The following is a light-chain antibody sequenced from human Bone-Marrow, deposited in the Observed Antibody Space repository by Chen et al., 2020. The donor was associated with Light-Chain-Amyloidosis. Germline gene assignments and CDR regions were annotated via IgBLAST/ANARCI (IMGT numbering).Light chain of an antibody. CDR2: GNN. CDR1: SSSIGAGYD. V-gene: IGLV1-40*01. Sequence: QSVLTQPPSVSAAPGQRVTISCTGSSSSIGAGYDVHWYQQFPGAAPKVVIFGNNNRPSGVPDRFSGSKSGTSASLAITGLQAEDEAVYYCQSYDSSLGGWVFGGGTKLTVL. J-gene: IGLJ3*02. CDR3: QSYDSSLGGWV.